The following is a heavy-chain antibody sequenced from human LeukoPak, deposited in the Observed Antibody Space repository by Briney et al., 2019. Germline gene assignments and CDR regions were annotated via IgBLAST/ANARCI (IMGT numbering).Heavy chain of an antibody. D-gene: IGHD2-21*01. CDR1: GGSISSTSYY. V-gene: IGHV4-39*01. J-gene: IGHJ6*02. CDR3: ASAPSRDVVGWPHYYYYYGMDV. CDR2: ISYSGSP. Sequence: PSETLSLTCAVSGGSISSTSYYWGWIRQPLGKGLEWIASISYSGSPYYNPSLKSRVTISVDTSKNQFSLRLSSVTAADTAVYYCASAPSRDVVGWPHYYYYYGMDVWGQGTTVTVSS.